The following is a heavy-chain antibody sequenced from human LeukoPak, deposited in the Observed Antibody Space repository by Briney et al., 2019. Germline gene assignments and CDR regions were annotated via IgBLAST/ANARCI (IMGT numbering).Heavy chain of an antibody. CDR2: INHNGNVN. CDR1: GFTFSSYS. J-gene: IGHJ6*02. Sequence: PGGSLRLSCAASGFTFSSYSMNWARQAPGQGLEWVASINHNGNVNYYVDSVKGRFTISRDNAKNSLYLQMSNLRAEDTAVYFWARGGGLDVWGQGATVTVSS. CDR3: ARGGGLDV. D-gene: IGHD3-16*01. V-gene: IGHV3-7*03.